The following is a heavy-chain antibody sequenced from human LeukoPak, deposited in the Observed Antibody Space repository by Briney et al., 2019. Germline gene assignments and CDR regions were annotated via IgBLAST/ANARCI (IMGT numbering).Heavy chain of an antibody. CDR3: ARGYNRGSYYNY. J-gene: IGHJ4*02. Sequence: SGTLSLTCVAYGGSFSGNYWSWIRQPPGKGLEWVGEINNSGSTNYNPSLKSRVTISLDTSKNQFSLKLSSVTAADTAVYYCARGYNRGSYYNYWGQGTLVTVSS. CDR2: INNSGST. D-gene: IGHD3-16*01. CDR1: GGSFSGNY. V-gene: IGHV4-34*01.